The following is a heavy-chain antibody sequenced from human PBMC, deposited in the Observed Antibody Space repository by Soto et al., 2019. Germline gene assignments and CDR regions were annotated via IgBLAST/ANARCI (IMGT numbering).Heavy chain of an antibody. D-gene: IGHD2-15*01. CDR3: ARGEARDAAFDS. Sequence: EVKLVESGGDLVQPGESLRLSCAASGFTVTSKYMHWVRQAPGKGLEWVSVFHNAGSPYYADSVKGRFTISSDTSTNTVYLHMNTLRAEDTAVYYCARGEARDAAFDSWGPGTLVTVSS. CDR2: FHNAGSP. CDR1: GFTVTSKY. J-gene: IGHJ4*02. V-gene: IGHV3-66*01.